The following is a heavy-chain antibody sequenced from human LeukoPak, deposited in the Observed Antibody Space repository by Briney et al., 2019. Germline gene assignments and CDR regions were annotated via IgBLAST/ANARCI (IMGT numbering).Heavy chain of an antibody. Sequence: SETLSLTCTVSGGSISSYYWSWIRQPPGKGLEWIGYIYYSGSTNYNPSLKSQVTISVDTSKNQFSLKLSSVTAADTAVYYCARTVTSFDYWGQGTLVTVSS. J-gene: IGHJ4*02. CDR1: GGSISSYY. D-gene: IGHD4-17*01. V-gene: IGHV4-59*01. CDR2: IYYSGST. CDR3: ARTVTSFDY.